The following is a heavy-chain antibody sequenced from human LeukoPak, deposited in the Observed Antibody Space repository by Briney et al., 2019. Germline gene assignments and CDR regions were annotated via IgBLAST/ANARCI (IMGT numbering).Heavy chain of an antibody. D-gene: IGHD3-10*01. CDR3: AKPSNCYGSATDAFDF. V-gene: IGHV4-39*07. J-gene: IGHJ3*01. CDR1: GGSISSSYSY. CDR2: IYYSGST. Sequence: SETLSLTCTVSGGSISSSYSYWGWIRQPPGKGLEWIGNIYYSGSTYYNPSLKSRVTISVDTSKNHFSLKLNSVTAADTAVYYCAKPSNCYGSATDAFDFWGQGTMVTVSS.